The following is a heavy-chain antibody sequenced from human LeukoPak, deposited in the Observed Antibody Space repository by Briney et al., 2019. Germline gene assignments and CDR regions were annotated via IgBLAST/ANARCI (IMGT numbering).Heavy chain of an antibody. CDR1: GDSVSSNSAA. V-gene: IGHV6-1*01. Sequence: SQTLSLTCAISGDSVSSNSAAWNWIRQSPSRGLEWLGRTYYRSKWSIDYAVSVKSRITINPDTSKNQFSLQLNSVTPEDTAVYYCARLHCTSTTCSIDYWGQGTLVTVSS. D-gene: IGHD2-2*01. CDR2: TYYRSKWSI. J-gene: IGHJ4*02. CDR3: ARLHCTSTTCSIDY.